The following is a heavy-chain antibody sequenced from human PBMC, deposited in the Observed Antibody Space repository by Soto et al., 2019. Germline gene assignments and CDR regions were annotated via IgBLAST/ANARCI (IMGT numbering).Heavy chain of an antibody. J-gene: IGHJ5*02. Sequence: AAVKVSCKASGYTFINYDINWVRQATGQGLEWVGWMNPDSGNTGYAQNFQGRVTMTGNTSISSVYMELSSLTSEDTAVYYCARRRGSNGWFDLWGQGTLVTVYS. CDR3: ARRRGSNGWFDL. D-gene: IGHD2-8*01. CDR2: MNPDSGNT. CDR1: GYTFINYD. V-gene: IGHV1-8*01.